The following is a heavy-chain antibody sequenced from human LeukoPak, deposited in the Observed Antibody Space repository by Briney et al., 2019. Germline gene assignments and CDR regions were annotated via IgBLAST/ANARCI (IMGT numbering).Heavy chain of an antibody. CDR3: AVGGYYYDSSGYYSPNFQH. CDR2: IIPIFGTA. J-gene: IGHJ1*01. D-gene: IGHD3-22*01. V-gene: IGHV1-69*05. CDR1: GGTFTSYA. Sequence: ASVKVSCKASGGTFTSYAISWVRQAPGQGLEWMGGIIPIFGTANYAQKFQGRVTITTDESTSTAYMELSSLRSEDTAVYYCAVGGYYYDSSGYYSPNFQHWGQGTLVTVSS.